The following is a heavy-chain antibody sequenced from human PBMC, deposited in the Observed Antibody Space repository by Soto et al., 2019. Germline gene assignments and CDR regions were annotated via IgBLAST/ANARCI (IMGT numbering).Heavy chain of an antibody. J-gene: IGHJ4*02. Sequence: EVQLVESGGGLIQPGGSLRLSCAASGFIVSSDYMSWVRQAPGKGLEWVSIIYTGGSTYYADSVKGRFTISRDSSKNTLYLQINSLRAEDTAVYYCARDKSATETAFGYWGQGTLVTVSS. CDR3: ARDKSATETAFGY. D-gene: IGHD3-3*01. V-gene: IGHV3-53*01. CDR1: GFIVSSDY. CDR2: IYTGGST.